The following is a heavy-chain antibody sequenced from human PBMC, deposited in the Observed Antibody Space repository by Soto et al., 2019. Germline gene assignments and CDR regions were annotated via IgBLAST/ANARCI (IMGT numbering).Heavy chain of an antibody. CDR1: GFTFDDFA. CDR3: AKVRRRTTGTAGDSDY. V-gene: IGHV3-9*01. J-gene: IGHJ4*02. D-gene: IGHD1-1*01. CDR2: INWNGGNK. Sequence: EVQLVESGGGLVQPDRSLRLSCTASGFTFDDFAMHWVRQAPGKGLEWVSGINWNGGNKAYADSVKGRFTISRDNAKNCRFLQVNSLRDEDTALYYCAKVRRRTTGTAGDSDYWGQGALITVSS.